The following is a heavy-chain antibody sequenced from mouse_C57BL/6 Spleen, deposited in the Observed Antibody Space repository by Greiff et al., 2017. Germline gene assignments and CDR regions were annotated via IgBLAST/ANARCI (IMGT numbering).Heavy chain of an antibody. CDR3: ARDYYGTQFAY. V-gene: IGHV1-42*01. CDR2: INPSTGGT. D-gene: IGHD1-1*01. J-gene: IGHJ3*01. Sequence: EVQLQQSGPELVKPGASVKISCKASGYSFTGYYMNWVKQSPEKSLEWIGEINPSTGGTTYNQKFKAKATLTVDKSSSTAYMQLKSLTSEDSAVYYCARDYYGTQFAYWGQGTLVTVSA. CDR1: GYSFTGYY.